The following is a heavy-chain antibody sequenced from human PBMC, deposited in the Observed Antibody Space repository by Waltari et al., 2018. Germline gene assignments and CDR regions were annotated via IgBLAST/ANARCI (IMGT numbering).Heavy chain of an antibody. J-gene: IGHJ4*02. CDR3: AGTIWSGYYTGFDY. CDR2: SYHSGST. Sequence: QLQLQESGSGLVKPSQTLSLTCAVSGGPISSGGYSWSWIRQPPGKGLEWIGYSYHSGSTYYNPSLKSRVTISVDRSKNQFSLKLSSVTAADTAVYYCAGTIWSGYYTGFDYWGQGTLVTVSS. V-gene: IGHV4-30-2*01. CDR1: GGPISSGGYS. D-gene: IGHD3-3*01.